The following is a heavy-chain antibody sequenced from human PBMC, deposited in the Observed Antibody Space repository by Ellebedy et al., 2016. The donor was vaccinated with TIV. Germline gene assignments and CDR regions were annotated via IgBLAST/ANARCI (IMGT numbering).Heavy chain of an antibody. Sequence: ASVKVSCXASGYTFTGYYMHWVRQAPGQGLEWMGWINPNSGGTNYAQKFQGRVTVTRDMSISTAYMELTSLTSDDTAVYYCASFFGTPQSEWGQGTLVTVSS. D-gene: IGHD3-10*01. CDR1: GYTFTGYY. CDR3: ASFFGTPQSE. J-gene: IGHJ4*02. CDR2: INPNSGGT. V-gene: IGHV1-2*02.